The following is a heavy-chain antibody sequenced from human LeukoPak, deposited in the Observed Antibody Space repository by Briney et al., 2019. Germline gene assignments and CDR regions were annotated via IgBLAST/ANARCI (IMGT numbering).Heavy chain of an antibody. CDR3: ARGRAAAGTFSPTQRYYYYYYYMDV. J-gene: IGHJ6*03. D-gene: IGHD6-13*01. Sequence: SETLSLTCAVSGGSIRTGGYSWSWIRQPPGKGLEWIGYIFHSGSTSYNPSLKGRLTISVDRSKNQFSLKLSSVTAADTAVYYCARGRAAAGTFSPTQRYYYYYYYMDVWGKGTTVTVSS. CDR1: GGSIRTGGYS. V-gene: IGHV4-30-4*07. CDR2: IFHSGST.